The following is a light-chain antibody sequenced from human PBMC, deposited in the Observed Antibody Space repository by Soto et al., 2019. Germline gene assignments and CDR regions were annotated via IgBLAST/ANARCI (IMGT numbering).Light chain of an antibody. Sequence: DIQMTQSPSSLSASVGDRVTITCRASQTISRYLNWYQHKPGKAPKLLIYLASSLQSGVPSRFSGSGSGTDFTLTITSLQTEDFATYYCQQTYSTLYTFGQGTKLDIK. CDR2: LAS. CDR3: QQTYSTLYT. V-gene: IGKV1-39*01. CDR1: QTISRY. J-gene: IGKJ2*01.